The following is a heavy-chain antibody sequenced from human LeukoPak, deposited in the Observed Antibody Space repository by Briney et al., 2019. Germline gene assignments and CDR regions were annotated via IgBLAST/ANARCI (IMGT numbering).Heavy chain of an antibody. D-gene: IGHD3-10*01. Sequence: ASVKVSCKASGYTFTGYYIHWVRQAPGQGLEWMGRINPNSGDTNYPQNFQGRVTMTRDTSGSTSNMELSRLRSDDTAVYYCARERRFGDLLLFDYWGLGTPVTVSS. V-gene: IGHV1-2*06. J-gene: IGHJ4*02. CDR1: GYTFTGYY. CDR3: ARERRFGDLLLFDY. CDR2: INPNSGDT.